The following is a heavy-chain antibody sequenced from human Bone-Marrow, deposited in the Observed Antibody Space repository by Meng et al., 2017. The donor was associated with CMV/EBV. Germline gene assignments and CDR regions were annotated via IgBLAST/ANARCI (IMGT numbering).Heavy chain of an antibody. CDR3: AKRRDYYDSSGYSY. CDR2: ISGSGGST. J-gene: IGHJ4*02. Sequence: GESLKISCAASGFTFSNYAMSWVRQAPGKGLEWVSGISGSGGSTYYADSVKGRFTISRDNSKNTLYLQMNSLRAEDTAVYYCAKRRDYYDSSGYSYWGQGTLVTVSS. D-gene: IGHD3-22*01. V-gene: IGHV3-23*01. CDR1: GFTFSNYA.